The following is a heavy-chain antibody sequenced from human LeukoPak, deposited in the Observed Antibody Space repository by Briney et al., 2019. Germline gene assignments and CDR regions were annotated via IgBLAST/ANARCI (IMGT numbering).Heavy chain of an antibody. J-gene: IGHJ5*02. CDR1: GYTLTELS. CDR3: ATGMKTAAGYNWFDP. CDR2: FDPEDGET. Sequence: GASVTVSCTVSGYTLTELSMHWVRQAPGKGLEWMGGFDPEDGETIYAQKFQGRVTMTEDTSTDTAYTELSSLRSEDTAVYYCATGMKTAAGYNWFDPWGQGTLVTVSS. V-gene: IGHV1-24*01. D-gene: IGHD6-13*01.